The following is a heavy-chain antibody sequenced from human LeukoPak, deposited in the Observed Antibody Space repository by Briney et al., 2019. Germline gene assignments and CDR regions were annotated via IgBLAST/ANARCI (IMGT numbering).Heavy chain of an antibody. D-gene: IGHD6-13*01. V-gene: IGHV4-59*12. CDR2: IYYSGST. Sequence: SETLSLTCTVSGGSISSYYWSWIRQPPGKGLEWIGYIYYSGSTYYNPSLKSRVTISVDTSKNQFSLKLSSVTAADTAVYYCAREGFNDIAAAGTGDWGQGTLVTVSS. J-gene: IGHJ4*02. CDR3: AREGFNDIAAAGTGD. CDR1: GGSISSYY.